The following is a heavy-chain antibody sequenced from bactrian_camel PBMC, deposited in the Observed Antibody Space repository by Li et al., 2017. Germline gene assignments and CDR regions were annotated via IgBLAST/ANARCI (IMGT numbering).Heavy chain of an antibody. CDR2: LSSGGSI. J-gene: IGHJ4*01. Sequence: HVQLVESGGGSVQAGGSLRLSCTASGYAFAKSDMDWYRQSPGNECELVSSLSSGGSIDYSDSVKGRFTISHDNAKNILYLELNGLKTEDTGMNWCATYRSRGQGTQVTVS. V-gene: IGHV3S55*01. CDR1: GYAFAKSD. D-gene: IGHD6*01.